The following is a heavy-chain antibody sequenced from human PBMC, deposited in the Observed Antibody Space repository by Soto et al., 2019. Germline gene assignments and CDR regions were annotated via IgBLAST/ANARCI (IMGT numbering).Heavy chain of an antibody. Sequence: QVQLQQWGAGLLKPSETLSLTCAVYGGSFSGYYWSWIRQPPGKGLEWIGEINHSGSTNYNPSLKSRVTISVDTSKNQFSLKLGSVTAADTAVYYCAAHRGSGSYYPDYWGQGTLVTVSS. CDR2: INHSGST. D-gene: IGHD3-10*01. CDR1: GGSFSGYY. CDR3: AAHRGSGSYYPDY. V-gene: IGHV4-34*01. J-gene: IGHJ4*02.